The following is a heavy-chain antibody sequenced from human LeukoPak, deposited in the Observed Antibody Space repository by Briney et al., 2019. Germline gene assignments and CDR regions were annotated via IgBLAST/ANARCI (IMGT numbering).Heavy chain of an antibody. CDR2: ISYDGSNK. CDR3: AKSISSPYCGGDCYFDY. J-gene: IGHJ4*02. D-gene: IGHD2-21*02. V-gene: IGHV3-30*18. CDR1: GFTFSSYG. Sequence: GGSLRLSCAASGFTFSSYGMHWVRQAPGKGLEWVAVISYDGSNKYYADSVKGRFTIFRDNSKNTLYLQMNSLRAEDTAVYYCAKSISSPYCGGDCYFDYWGQGTLVTVSS.